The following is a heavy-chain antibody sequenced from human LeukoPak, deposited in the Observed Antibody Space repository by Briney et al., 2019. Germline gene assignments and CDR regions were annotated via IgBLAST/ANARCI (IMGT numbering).Heavy chain of an antibody. J-gene: IGHJ3*02. V-gene: IGHV3-48*03. CDR2: ISGDGTNT. CDR1: GFTFRSYA. Sequence: GGSLRLSCAASGFTFRSYAMNWVRQAPGKGLVWVSDISGDGTNTNYADSVKGRFTISRDNAKNSLYLQMNSLRAEDTAVYYCAREDPGDAFDIWGQGTMVTVSS. CDR3: AREDPGDAFDI.